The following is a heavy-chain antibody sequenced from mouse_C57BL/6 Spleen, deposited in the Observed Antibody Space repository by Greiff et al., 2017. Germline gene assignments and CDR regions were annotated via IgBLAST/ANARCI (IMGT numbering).Heavy chain of an antibody. D-gene: IGHD4-1*01. J-gene: IGHJ1*03. CDR3: TRDGELGRKAWYFDV. CDR2: ISSGGDYI. V-gene: IGHV5-9-1*02. Sequence: EVMLVESGEGLVKPGGSLKLSCAASGFTFSSYAMSWVRQTPEKRLEWVAYISSGGDYIYYADTVKGRFTISRDNARNTLYLQMSSLKSEDTAMYYCTRDGELGRKAWYFDVWGTGTTVTVSS. CDR1: GFTFSSYA.